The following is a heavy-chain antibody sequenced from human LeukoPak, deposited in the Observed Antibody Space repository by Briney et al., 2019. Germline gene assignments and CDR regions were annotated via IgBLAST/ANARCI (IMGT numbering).Heavy chain of an antibody. J-gene: IGHJ4*02. V-gene: IGHV3-48*03. CDR2: ISSSGSTI. CDR3: ARDQAMVRGVITVDY. D-gene: IGHD3-10*01. Sequence: GGSLRLSCAASGFTFSKMNWVRQAPGKGLEWVSYISSSGSTIYHADSVKGRFTISRDNAKNSLYLQMNSLRAEDTAVYYCARDQAMVRGVITVDYWGQGTLVTVSS. CDR1: GFTFSK.